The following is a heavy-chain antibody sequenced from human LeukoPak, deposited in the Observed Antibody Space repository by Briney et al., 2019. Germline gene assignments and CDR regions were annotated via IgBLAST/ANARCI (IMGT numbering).Heavy chain of an antibody. CDR2: IFYSGSS. CDR3: ARDSGSYSFDC. V-gene: IGHV4-39*02. Sequence: SETLSLTCTVSGGSISSRTYYWGWIRQPPGKGLEWIGSIFYSGSSYYNPSLKSRVTISVDTSKNHFSPKLTSVTAADTAVYYCARDSGSYSFDCWGQGTLVTVSS. D-gene: IGHD1-26*01. J-gene: IGHJ4*02. CDR1: GGSISSRTYY.